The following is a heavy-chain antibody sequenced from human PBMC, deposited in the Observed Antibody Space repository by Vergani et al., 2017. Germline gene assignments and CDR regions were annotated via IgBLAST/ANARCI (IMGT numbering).Heavy chain of an antibody. CDR2: IIPILGIA. Sequence: QVPLVQSGAEVKKPGSSVKVSCKASGGTFSSYAISWVRKAPGQGLEWMGRIIPILGIANYAQKFQGRVTSTADKSTSTAYMELSSLRSEDTAVYYCASLDCSGGSCYSGLYYYGMDVWGQGTTVTVSS. V-gene: IGHV1-69*04. CDR3: ASLDCSGGSCYSGLYYYGMDV. J-gene: IGHJ6*02. CDR1: GGTFSSYA. D-gene: IGHD2-15*01.